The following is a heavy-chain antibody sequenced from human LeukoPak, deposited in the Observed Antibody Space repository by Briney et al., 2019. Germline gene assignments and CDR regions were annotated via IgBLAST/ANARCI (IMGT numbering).Heavy chain of an antibody. CDR3: ARVPLGDYYDSSGYYYHDAFDI. V-gene: IGHV4-30-4*08. Sequence: SETLSLTCTVSGGSISSGDYYWSWIRQPPGKGLEWIGYIYYSGSTYYNPSLKSRVTISVDTSKNQFSLKLSSVTDADTAVYYCARVPLGDYYDSSGYYYHDAFDICGQGTMVTVSS. CDR1: GGSISSGDYY. D-gene: IGHD3-22*01. J-gene: IGHJ3*02. CDR2: IYYSGST.